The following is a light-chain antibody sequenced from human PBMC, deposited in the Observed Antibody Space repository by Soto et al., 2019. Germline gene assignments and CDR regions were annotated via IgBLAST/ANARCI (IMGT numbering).Light chain of an antibody. J-gene: IGKJ4*02. CDR2: DAS. V-gene: IGKV3-11*01. Sequence: DIVLTQSPATLSLSLGERATLSCRASQSVDSSLAWYQQKPGQAPRLIIYDASNRAPGIPARFSGSGSGTDFTVTIGSLEPEDFAVYSCQQRKSWPPITFGGGTTVEIK. CDR1: QSVDSS. CDR3: QQRKSWPPIT.